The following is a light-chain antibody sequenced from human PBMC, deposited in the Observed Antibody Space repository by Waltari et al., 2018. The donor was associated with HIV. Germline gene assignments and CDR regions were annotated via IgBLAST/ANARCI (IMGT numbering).Light chain of an antibody. Sequence: QSVLTQPPSVSAAPGQKVTLSCSGSSSNMANNHVSWYQQPPGTAPKLLIYDNNKRPSGIPDRFSASKSDTSATLGITGLQTGDEADYYCGTLDSSLSAGVLGGGTKLTVL. J-gene: IGLJ3*02. CDR2: DNN. CDR3: GTLDSSLSAGV. V-gene: IGLV1-51*01. CDR1: SSNMANNH.